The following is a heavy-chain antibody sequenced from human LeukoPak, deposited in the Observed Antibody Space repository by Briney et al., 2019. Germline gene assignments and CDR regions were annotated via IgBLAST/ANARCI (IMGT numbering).Heavy chain of an antibody. Sequence: GWSLRVSCAASGFTFSRSWMNWVRQAPGGGLEGVSVIYSDGRPFYLDSLKDRFTISRDNPRNTLYLQINSLRAEDTAVYYWARTLGGANYDYFDSWGQGTLVTVSS. J-gene: IGHJ4*02. CDR2: IYSDGRP. V-gene: IGHV3-53*01. CDR1: GFTFSRSW. D-gene: IGHD3-16*01. CDR3: ARTLGGANYDYFDS.